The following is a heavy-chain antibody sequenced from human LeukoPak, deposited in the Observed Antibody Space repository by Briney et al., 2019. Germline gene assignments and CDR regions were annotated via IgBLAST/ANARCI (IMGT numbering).Heavy chain of an antibody. Sequence: GESLKISCKGSGYSFSNYWIGWVRQMPGKGLEWMGIIYPGDSATRYISSFRGQVTISADKSISTAYLQWSSLKASDTAMYYCARQYCRGTNCYTGSSYYLDYWGQGTLVTVSS. J-gene: IGHJ4*02. CDR3: ARQYCRGTNCYTGSSYYLDY. CDR1: GYSFSNYW. V-gene: IGHV5-51*01. CDR2: IYPGDSAT. D-gene: IGHD2-2*02.